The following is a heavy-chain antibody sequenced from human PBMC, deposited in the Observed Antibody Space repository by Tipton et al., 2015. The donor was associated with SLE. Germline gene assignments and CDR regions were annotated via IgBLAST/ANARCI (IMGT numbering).Heavy chain of an antibody. CDR3: AKRGARTYYFDY. V-gene: IGHV3-15*01. D-gene: IGHD3-16*01. J-gene: IGHJ4*02. CDR2: IKSKTDGGTT. CDR1: GFTFSNAW. Sequence: SLRLSCAASGFTFSNAWMSWVRQAPGKGLEWVGRIKSKTDGGTTDYAAPVKGRFTISRDDSKNTLYLQMNSLRAEDTAVYYCAKRGARTYYFDYWGQGTLVTVSS.